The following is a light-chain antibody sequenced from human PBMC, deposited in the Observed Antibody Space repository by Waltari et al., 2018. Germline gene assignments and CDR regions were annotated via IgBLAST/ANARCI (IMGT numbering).Light chain of an antibody. CDR3: CSYAGIYTWV. V-gene: IGLV2-11*01. CDR2: DVS. J-gene: IGLJ3*02. Sequence: QSALTQPPSVSGSPGQSVTISCTGTSSDVGRYNYVSWFQQYPGNAPKLMISDVSERPSGVPDRFSGSKSGNTASLTISGLQAEDEADYYCCSYAGIYTWVFGGGTQLTVL. CDR1: SSDVGRYNY.